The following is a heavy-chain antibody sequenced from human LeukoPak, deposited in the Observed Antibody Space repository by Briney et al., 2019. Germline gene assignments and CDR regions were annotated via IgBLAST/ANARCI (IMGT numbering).Heavy chain of an antibody. Sequence: SVKLSCKASGGTFSSYAIIWVRQSPGQGLEWMGRIIPILGIANYAQKFQGRVTITADKYTSTAYMELSSLRSGDTAVYYCAREIVVVVAATGAFDIWGQGTMVTVSS. D-gene: IGHD2-15*01. J-gene: IGHJ3*02. CDR3: AREIVVVVAATGAFDI. V-gene: IGHV1-69*04. CDR1: GGTFSSYA. CDR2: IIPILGIA.